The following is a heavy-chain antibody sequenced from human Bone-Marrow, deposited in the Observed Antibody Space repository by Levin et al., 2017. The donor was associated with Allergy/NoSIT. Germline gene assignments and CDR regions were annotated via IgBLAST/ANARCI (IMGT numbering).Heavy chain of an antibody. Sequence: LSLTCAVSGFTFSHYWMSWVRQASGKGLECVATIKPDGNEKYYVDSVKGRFTISRDNAQNSLYLQMNSLRAEDTAVYYCAREAGWSFDYWGQGVLVTVAS. J-gene: IGHJ4*02. D-gene: IGHD6-19*01. CDR1: GFTFSHYW. CDR3: AREAGWSFDY. CDR2: IKPDGNEK. V-gene: IGHV3-7*03.